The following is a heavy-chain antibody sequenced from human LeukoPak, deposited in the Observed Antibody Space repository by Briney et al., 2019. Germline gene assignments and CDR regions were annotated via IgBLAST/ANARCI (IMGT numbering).Heavy chain of an antibody. J-gene: IGHJ6*03. CDR3: ARSGYSYGYQGVNYYYYYMDV. CDR1: GGSISSSSYY. D-gene: IGHD5-18*01. Sequence: PSETLSLTCTVSGGSISSSSYYWGWIRQPPGKGLEWIGSIYYSGSTYYNPSLKSRVTISVDTSKNQFSLKLSSVTAADTAVYYCARSGYSYGYQGVNYYYYYMDVWGKGTTVTVSS. V-gene: IGHV4-39*07. CDR2: IYYSGST.